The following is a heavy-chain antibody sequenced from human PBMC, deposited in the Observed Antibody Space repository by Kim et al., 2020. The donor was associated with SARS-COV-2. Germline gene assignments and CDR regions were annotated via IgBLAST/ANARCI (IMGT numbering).Heavy chain of an antibody. CDR3: ARGLGYCSGGSCYSSFGLGLRGLLVY. CDR2: ISAYNGNT. V-gene: IGHV1-18*01. D-gene: IGHD2-15*01. Sequence: ASVKVSCKASGYTFTSYGISWVRQAPGQGLEWMGWISAYNGNTNYAQKLQSRVTMTTDTSTSTAYMELRSLRSDDTAVYYCARGLGYCSGGSCYSSFGLGLRGLLVYWGQGTLGTVSS. J-gene: IGHJ4*02. CDR1: GYTFTSYG.